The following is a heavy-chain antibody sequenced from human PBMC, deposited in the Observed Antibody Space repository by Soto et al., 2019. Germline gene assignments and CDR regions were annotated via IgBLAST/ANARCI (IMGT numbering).Heavy chain of an antibody. V-gene: IGHV1-2*02. CDR3: ARNEVVGAYNWFDP. CDR1: GDTFTGHY. CDR2: INPNSGGT. D-gene: IGHD1-26*01. Sequence: DSVRVSCKASGDTFTGHYMHWVCQAPGQGLEWMGWINPNSGGTNYAQKFQGRVTMTRDTSISTAYMELSRLRSDDTAVYYCARNEVVGAYNWFDPWGQG. J-gene: IGHJ5*02.